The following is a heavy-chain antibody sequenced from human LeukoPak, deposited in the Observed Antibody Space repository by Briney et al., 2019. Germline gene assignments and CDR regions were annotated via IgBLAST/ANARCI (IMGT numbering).Heavy chain of an antibody. CDR1: GFTVTDNY. CDR2: IYGGGDT. Sequence: PGGSLRLSCAASGFTVTDNYMNWVRQSSGKGLEWVSVIYGGGDTNYADSVKGRFIISRDTSKNTLYLQMNSLRAEDTAVYYCARISDILTGYPDYWGQGTLVTVSS. CDR3: ARISDILTGYPDY. D-gene: IGHD3-9*01. V-gene: IGHV3-53*05. J-gene: IGHJ4*02.